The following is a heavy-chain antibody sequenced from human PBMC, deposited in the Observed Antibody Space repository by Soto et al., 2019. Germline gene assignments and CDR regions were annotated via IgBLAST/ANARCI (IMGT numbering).Heavy chain of an antibody. J-gene: IGHJ5*02. D-gene: IGHD6-25*01. CDR2: FDPEDGET. CDR1: GYTLTELS. V-gene: IGHV1-24*01. CDR3: ATARAATNWFDP. Sequence: VKVSCKVSGYTLTELSMHWVRQAPGKGLEWMGGFDPEDGETIYAQKFQGRVTMTEDTSTDTAYMELSSLRSEDTAVYYCATARAATNWFDPWGQGTLVTVSS.